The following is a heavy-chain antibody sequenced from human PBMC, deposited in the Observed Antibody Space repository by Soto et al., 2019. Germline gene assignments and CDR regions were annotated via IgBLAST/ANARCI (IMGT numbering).Heavy chain of an antibody. CDR2: ISYDGSNK. Sequence: GGSLRLSCAASGFTFSNYGIHWVRQAPGKGLEWVALISYDGSNKYYGDFVKGRFTISRDNSKNTLYLQMNSLRAEDTAVYYCANDAYSSSWYFDYCGQGTLVTVSS. V-gene: IGHV3-30*18. J-gene: IGHJ4*02. CDR3: ANDAYSSSWYFDY. CDR1: GFTFSNYG. D-gene: IGHD6-13*01.